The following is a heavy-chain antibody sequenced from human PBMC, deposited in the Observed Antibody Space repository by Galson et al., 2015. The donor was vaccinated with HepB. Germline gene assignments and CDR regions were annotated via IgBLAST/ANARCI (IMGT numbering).Heavy chain of an antibody. Sequence: SVKVSCKASGHTFISRLNWVRQAPGQGLEYMGWISAYHGHTQYTETFQGRVTMTTDTSTNTTFMELRSLRSDDTAVYYCVGGRSGVWSFDSWGQGTLVTVSS. CDR1: GHTFISR. J-gene: IGHJ4*02. CDR2: ISAYHGHT. D-gene: IGHD6-19*01. CDR3: VGGRSGVWSFDS. V-gene: IGHV1-18*01.